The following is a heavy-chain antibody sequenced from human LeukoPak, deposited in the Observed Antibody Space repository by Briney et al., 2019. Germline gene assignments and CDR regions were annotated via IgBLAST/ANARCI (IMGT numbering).Heavy chain of an antibody. Sequence: PGGSLRLSCAASGFTFRNYGMHWVRRAPGKGLEWVATISYYGRNQYYEDSVKGRFTISRDNSEKTLYLQMNRLRTDDTAVYYCAKESGSGWSPLDSWGQGTLVTVSS. V-gene: IGHV3-30*18. CDR3: AKESGSGWSPLDS. D-gene: IGHD6-19*01. CDR2: ISYYGRNQ. J-gene: IGHJ5*01. CDR1: GFTFRNYG.